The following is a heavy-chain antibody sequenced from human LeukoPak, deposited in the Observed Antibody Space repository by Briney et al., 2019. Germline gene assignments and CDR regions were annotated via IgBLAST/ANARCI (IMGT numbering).Heavy chain of an antibody. J-gene: IGHJ4*02. V-gene: IGHV3-74*01. CDR2: INSDGSST. D-gene: IGHD2-15*01. CDR1: GFTFSNYN. CDR3: AREDCSGGSCYPDY. Sequence: GGSLRLSCADSGFTFSNYNMNWVRQAPGKGLVWVSRINSDGSSTSYADSVKGRFTISRDNAKNTLYLQMNSLRAEDTAVYYCAREDCSGGSCYPDYWGQGTLVTVSS.